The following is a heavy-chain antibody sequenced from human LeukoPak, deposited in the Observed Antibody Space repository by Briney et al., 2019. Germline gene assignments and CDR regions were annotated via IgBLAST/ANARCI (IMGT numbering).Heavy chain of an antibody. J-gene: IGHJ4*02. V-gene: IGHV3-7*01. CDR2: IKQDGREK. CDR1: GFTLSPYW. CDR3: ARGLWNLAS. D-gene: IGHD3-3*01. Sequence: GGSLRLSCVASGFTLSPYWMTWVRQAPGRGLEWVANIKQDGREKNYVDSVKGRFTISRDNVKNSLFLQINSLRAEDTAVYYCARGLWNLASWGQGTLVTVSS.